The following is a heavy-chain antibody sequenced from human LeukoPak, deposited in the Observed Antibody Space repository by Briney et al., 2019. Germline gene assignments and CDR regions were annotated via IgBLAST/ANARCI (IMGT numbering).Heavy chain of an antibody. Sequence: SETLSLTCTVSGGSFNNHLWTWIRQPPGQGLEWIGYVYNSGSTNYNSSLKSRVTISIDTSKRQFSLNLRSVTAADTAVYFCARRYGDYAYHFDYWGQGTLVTVSS. D-gene: IGHD4-17*01. CDR3: ARRYGDYAYHFDY. V-gene: IGHV4-59*08. CDR1: GGSFNNHL. J-gene: IGHJ4*02. CDR2: VYNSGST.